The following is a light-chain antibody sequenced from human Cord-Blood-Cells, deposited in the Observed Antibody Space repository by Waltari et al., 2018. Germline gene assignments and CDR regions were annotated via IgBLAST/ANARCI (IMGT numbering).Light chain of an antibody. Sequence: EIVLTQSPANLSLSPGESATLSCRASQSVSSYLAWYQQKPGQPPRLLIYDASNRPAGTPAMFSCGESATDVTRTISSPEPEDFAVDYCQQRRNLPLCTFGPGTKVDIK. CDR2: DAS. CDR1: QSVSSY. CDR3: QQRRNLPLCT. J-gene: IGKJ3*01. V-gene: IGKV3-11*01.